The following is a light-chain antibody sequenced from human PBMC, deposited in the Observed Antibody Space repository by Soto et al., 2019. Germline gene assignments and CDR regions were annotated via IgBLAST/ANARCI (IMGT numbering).Light chain of an antibody. CDR2: DAS. V-gene: IGKV1-33*01. CDR1: QNINNY. J-gene: IGKJ5*01. CDR3: KQYENLPT. Sequence: DIQITQSPSSLSASVGDSFTITCQASQNINNYLNWYQQKPGRDPKLLIYDASNLEAGVPSRFRGSGSGTDFTFTISRMKPEEIATDYCKQYENLPTFGQWKRLEIK.